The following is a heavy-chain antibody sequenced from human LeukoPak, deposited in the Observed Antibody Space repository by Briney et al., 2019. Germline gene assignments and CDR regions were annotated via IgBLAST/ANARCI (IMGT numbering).Heavy chain of an antibody. CDR3: AKAPGTAYPDY. Sequence: GTSLRLSCAASGFTFSDYGIHWVRQAPGKGLEWVALISYDGRKYFADSVEGRITISRDNSKNMVYLQMNSLRTQDTAVYYCAKAPGTAYPDYWGQGTLVTVSS. D-gene: IGHD1-14*01. V-gene: IGHV3-30*18. CDR1: GFTFSDYG. CDR2: ISYDGRK. J-gene: IGHJ4*02.